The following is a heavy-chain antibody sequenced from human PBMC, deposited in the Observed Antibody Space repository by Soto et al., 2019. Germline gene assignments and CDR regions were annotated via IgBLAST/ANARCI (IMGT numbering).Heavy chain of an antibody. CDR2: ISYGGST. V-gene: IGHV4-31*03. Sequence: QVQLQESGPGLVKPSQTLSLTCTVSGGSINSGGYCWSWIRQHPGKGLDWIGCISYGGSTSYNPSLKSRVTITVDTSKNQYSLKLTSVTAADTAVYYCSRGILVWGQGALITVSS. CDR3: SRGILV. CDR1: GGSINSGGYC. J-gene: IGHJ4*02. D-gene: IGHD5-18*01.